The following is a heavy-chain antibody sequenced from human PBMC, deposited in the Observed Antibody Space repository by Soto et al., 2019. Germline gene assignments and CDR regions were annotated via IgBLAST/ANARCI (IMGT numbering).Heavy chain of an antibody. CDR1: GFTFSSYS. CDR2: NSSSSSYI. CDR3: ARGTAAAAFDI. V-gene: IGHV3-21*01. D-gene: IGHD6-13*01. J-gene: IGHJ3*02. Sequence: GGSLRLSCAASGFTFSSYSMNWVRQAPGKGLEWVSSNSSSSSYIYYADSVKGRFTIYRDNAKNSLYLQMNSLRAEDTAVYYCARGTAAAAFDIWGQGTMVTVS.